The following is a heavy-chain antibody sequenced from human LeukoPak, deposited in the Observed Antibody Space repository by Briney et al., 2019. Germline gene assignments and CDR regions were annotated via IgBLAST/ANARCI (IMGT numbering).Heavy chain of an antibody. CDR1: GFTFSRFA. CDR2: ISGSGGST. J-gene: IGHJ4*02. Sequence: GGSLRLSCAASGFTFSRFATHWVRQAPGKGLEWVSGISGSGGSTYYAASVKGRSTISRDNSKNTLYLQMDSLRAEDTAFYYCAKDSRYNSNVLGYFDSWGQGTLVTVSS. CDR3: AKDSRYNSNVLGYFDS. V-gene: IGHV3-23*01. D-gene: IGHD1-20*01.